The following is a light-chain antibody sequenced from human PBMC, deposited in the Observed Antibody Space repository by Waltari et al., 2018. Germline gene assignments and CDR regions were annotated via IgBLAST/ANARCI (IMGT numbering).Light chain of an antibody. J-gene: IGKJ4*01. V-gene: IGKV1-39*01. CDR3: QQSYSTPLT. Sequence: DIQMTQSPSSLSASVGDRLTITCRASQSISSYLNWYQQKPGKAPKLLIYAASSLQSGVQSRFSGSGSRTDFTLTISSLQPEDFATYYCQQSYSTPLTFGGGTKVEIK. CDR1: QSISSY. CDR2: AAS.